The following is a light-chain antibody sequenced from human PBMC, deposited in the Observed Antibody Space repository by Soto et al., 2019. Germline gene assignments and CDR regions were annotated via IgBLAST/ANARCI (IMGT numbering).Light chain of an antibody. Sequence: DIQVTQSPSSLSASVGDRVTITCRTSQPISDYLNWYQQKPGKAPTLLIYTASNLQSGVPSRFSGSGSGPHFTLTISSLQPEDFATYYCQQHYNTPRTFGQGTKVDIK. CDR3: QQHYNTPRT. CDR1: QPISDY. V-gene: IGKV1-39*01. CDR2: TAS. J-gene: IGKJ1*01.